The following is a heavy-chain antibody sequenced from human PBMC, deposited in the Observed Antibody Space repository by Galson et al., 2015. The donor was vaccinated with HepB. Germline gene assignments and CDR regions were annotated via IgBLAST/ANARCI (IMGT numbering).Heavy chain of an antibody. CDR1: GFTFSSYG. D-gene: IGHD1-7*01. J-gene: IGHJ4*02. V-gene: IGHV3-33*01. Sequence: SLRLSCAASGFTFSSYGMHWVRQAPGKGLEWVAVIWYDGSNKYYADSVKGRFTISRDNSKNTLYLQMNSLRAEDTAVYYCARGDNWNYVFDYWGQGTLVTVSS. CDR3: ARGDNWNYVFDY. CDR2: IWYDGSNK.